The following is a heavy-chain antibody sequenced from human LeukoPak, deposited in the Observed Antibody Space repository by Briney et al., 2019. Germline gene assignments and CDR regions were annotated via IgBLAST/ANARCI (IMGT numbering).Heavy chain of an antibody. J-gene: IGHJ5*02. Sequence: WASVKVSCKASGYTFTGYYMHWVRQAPGQGLEWMGWINPNSGGTNYAQKFQGRVTMTRDTSISTAYMELSRLRSDDTAVYYCARATSCSSTSCYQPSSFDPWGQGTLVTVSS. CDR2: INPNSGGT. CDR1: GYTFTGYY. V-gene: IGHV1-2*02. CDR3: ARATSCSSTSCYQPSSFDP. D-gene: IGHD2-2*01.